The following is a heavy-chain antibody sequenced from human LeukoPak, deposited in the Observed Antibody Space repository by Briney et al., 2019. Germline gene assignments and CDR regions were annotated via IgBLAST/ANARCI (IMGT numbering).Heavy chain of an antibody. CDR3: ARDRGYCSGGSCSSPGYFAY. D-gene: IGHD2-15*01. CDR1: GGSISSGGYY. V-gene: IGHV4-31*03. CDR2: IYYSGST. Sequence: PSETLSLTCTVSGGSISSGGYYWSWIRQHPGKGLEWIGYIYYSGSTYYNPSLKSRVTISVDTSKNQFSLKLSSVTAADSAVYYCARDRGYCSGGSCSSPGYFAYWGQGTLVTVSS. J-gene: IGHJ4*02.